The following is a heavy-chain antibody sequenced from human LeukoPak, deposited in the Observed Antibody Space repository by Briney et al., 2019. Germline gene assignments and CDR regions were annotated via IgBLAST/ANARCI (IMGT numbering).Heavy chain of an antibody. V-gene: IGHV5-51*01. Sequence: GESLKISCQVSGYTFTNYWIGWVRQMPGKGLESMGIIYPADSDTTYSPSFQGQVTVSADKSISTVHLQWSSLKASDTAMYYCARRDTVRTFDYWGQGTLVTVSS. CDR2: IYPADSDT. CDR3: ARRDTVRTFDY. J-gene: IGHJ4*02. CDR1: GYTFTNYW. D-gene: IGHD2-2*02.